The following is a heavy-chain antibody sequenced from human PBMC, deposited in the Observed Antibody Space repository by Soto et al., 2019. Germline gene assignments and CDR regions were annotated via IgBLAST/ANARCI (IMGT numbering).Heavy chain of an antibody. J-gene: IGHJ5*02. CDR1: GASLSRYY. CDR3: VRDGTKNLRDRFEP. Sequence: PSETLSLTCNVSGASLSRYYWSWNRQPPGKGLEWIGRIYATGDTDYNPSLKSRISMSVDMSKKRFSLTLRSVTAADTAIYYCVRDGTKNLRDRFEPWGRGILVTVSS. D-gene: IGHD1-26*01. CDR2: IYATGDT. V-gene: IGHV4-4*07.